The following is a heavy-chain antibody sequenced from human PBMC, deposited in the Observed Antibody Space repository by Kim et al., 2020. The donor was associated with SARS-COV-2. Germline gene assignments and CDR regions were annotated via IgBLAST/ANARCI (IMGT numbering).Heavy chain of an antibody. J-gene: IGHJ6*02. CDR3: ARDWARYCSSTSCYGFGSGASYYYYGMDV. CDR2: ISSSSSYI. Sequence: GGSLRLSCAASGFTFSSYSMNWVRQAPGKGLEWVSSISSSSSYIYYADSVKGRFTISRDNAKNSLYLQMNSLRAEDTAVYYCARDWARYCSSTSCYGFGSGASYYYYGMDVWGQGTTVTVSS. D-gene: IGHD2-2*01. CDR1: GFTFSSYS. V-gene: IGHV3-21*01.